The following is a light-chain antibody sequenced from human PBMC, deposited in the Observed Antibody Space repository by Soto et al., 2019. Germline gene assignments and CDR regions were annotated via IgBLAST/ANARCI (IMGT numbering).Light chain of an antibody. V-gene: IGKV3-11*01. J-gene: IGKJ1*01. CDR2: DAS. CDR1: QSVSSY. Sequence: EIVLTQSPATLSLSPGERATLSCRASQSVSSYLAWYQQKPGQAPRLLIYDASSLKSGVPSRFSGSGSGTEFTLTISSLQPDDFASYYCQQYNNYSWTFGQGTKVEIK. CDR3: QQYNNYSWT.